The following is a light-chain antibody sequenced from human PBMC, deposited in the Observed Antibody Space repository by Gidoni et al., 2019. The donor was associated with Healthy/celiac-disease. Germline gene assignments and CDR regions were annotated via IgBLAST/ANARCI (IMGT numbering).Light chain of an antibody. V-gene: IGKV3-11*01. CDR2: DAS. Sequence: EIVLTQSPATLSLSPGERATLSCRASQSVSSYLAWYQQKPGQAPRLLIYDASNRATGIPARFSGSGSGTDFTITISSLEPEDFEVYYCQQRSTFGQGTRLEIK. J-gene: IGKJ5*01. CDR3: QQRST. CDR1: QSVSSY.